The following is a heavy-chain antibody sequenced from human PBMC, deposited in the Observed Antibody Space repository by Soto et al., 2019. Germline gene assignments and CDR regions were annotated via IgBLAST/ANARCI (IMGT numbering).Heavy chain of an antibody. CDR3: ARSIVVVPAAFDY. V-gene: IGHV3-33*01. Sequence: QVQLVESGGGVVQPGRSLRLSCAASGFTFSSYGMHWVRQAPGKGLEWVAVIWYDGSNKYYADSVKGRFTISRDNSKNTLYLQMNSLRAEDTAVYYWARSIVVVPAAFDYWGQGTLVTVSS. CDR1: GFTFSSYG. CDR2: IWYDGSNK. J-gene: IGHJ4*02. D-gene: IGHD2-2*01.